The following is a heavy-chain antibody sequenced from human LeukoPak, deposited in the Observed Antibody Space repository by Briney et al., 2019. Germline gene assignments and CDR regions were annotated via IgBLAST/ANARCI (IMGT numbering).Heavy chain of an antibody. CDR1: GFTFSSYA. CDR2: ISRDGAST. J-gene: IGHJ4*02. V-gene: IGHV3-64*04. D-gene: IGHD6-13*01. CDR3: ARDGGAAAGY. Sequence: GGSLRLSCSASGFTFSSYAMHWVRQAPDKGLEYVSTISRDGASTNYADSVKGRFTISRDNSKNTLYLQMNSLRAEDTAVYYCARDGGAAAGYWGQGTLVTASS.